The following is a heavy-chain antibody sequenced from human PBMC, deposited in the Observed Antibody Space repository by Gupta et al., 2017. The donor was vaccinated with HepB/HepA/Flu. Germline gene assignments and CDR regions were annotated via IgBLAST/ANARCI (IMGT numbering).Heavy chain of an antibody. V-gene: IGHV3-23*01. J-gene: IGHJ4*02. CDR3: ANEIRPNDY. CDR2: ITISGHTT. Sequence: EVQLLESGGGLVQPGGSLRLSCAASGFTFSSHAMSWVRQAPGKGLEWVSSITISGHTTYYADSVKGRFTIYRDNSKNTVFLQMNSLRVEDTAVYFCANEIRPNDYWGQGTRVTVSS. CDR1: GFTFSSHA.